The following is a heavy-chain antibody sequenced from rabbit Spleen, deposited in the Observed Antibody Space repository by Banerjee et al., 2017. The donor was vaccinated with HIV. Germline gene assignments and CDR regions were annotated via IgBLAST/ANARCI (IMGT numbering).Heavy chain of an antibody. J-gene: IGHJ6*01. D-gene: IGHD8-1*01. CDR1: GFDFSDGHV. Sequence: QEQLVESGGGLVQPEGSLILTCKASGFDFSDGHVISWVRQAPGKGLEWIACIDTGSRDFTYYASWAKGRFTISKTSSTTVTLQMTSLTAADTATYFCARDTGSSFSTYGMDLWGPGTLVTVS. CDR2: IDTGSRDFT. V-gene: IGHV1S45*01. CDR3: ARDTGSSFSTYGMDL.